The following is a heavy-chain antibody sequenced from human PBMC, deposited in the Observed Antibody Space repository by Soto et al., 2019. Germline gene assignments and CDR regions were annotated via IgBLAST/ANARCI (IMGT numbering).Heavy chain of an antibody. D-gene: IGHD4-17*01. Sequence: EVQVLESGGGLVQPGGSLRLSCAASGFNFGNYAMTWVRQAPGKGLEWVSGISGSGRYTYYADSVKGRFTISRDNSKNTLYLHINSLRAEDTAVYYCAKDRDGYGDFFVYWGQGTLVTVSS. CDR3: AKDRDGYGDFFVY. CDR1: GFNFGNYA. V-gene: IGHV3-23*01. CDR2: ISGSGRYT. J-gene: IGHJ4*02.